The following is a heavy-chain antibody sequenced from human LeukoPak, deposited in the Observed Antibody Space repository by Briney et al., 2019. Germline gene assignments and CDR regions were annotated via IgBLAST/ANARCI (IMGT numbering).Heavy chain of an antibody. CDR1: GGSISSSSYY. Sequence: SETLSLTCTVSGGSISSSSYYWGWIRQPPGKGLEWVWSIYYSGSTYYNPSLKSRVTISVDTSKNQFSLKLSSVTAADTAVYYCATTPRGVDHSDRSGAFDYWGQGTLVTVSS. CDR2: IYYSGST. D-gene: IGHD3-22*01. J-gene: IGHJ4*02. CDR3: ATTPRGVDHSDRSGAFDY. V-gene: IGHV4-39*07.